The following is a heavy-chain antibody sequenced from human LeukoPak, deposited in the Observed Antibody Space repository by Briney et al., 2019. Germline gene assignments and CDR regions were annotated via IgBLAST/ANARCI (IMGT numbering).Heavy chain of an antibody. V-gene: IGHV3-23*01. J-gene: IGHJ4*02. CDR2: ISGSGGST. CDR1: GFTFSSYA. Sequence: GGSLRLSCAASGFTFSSYAMSWVRQAPGKGLEWVLIISGSGGSTYYADSVKGRFTISRDNSRNTLYLQMNSLRAEDTAVYYCAKDLQQLVLLSFFDYWGQGTLVTVSS. CDR3: AKDLQQLVLLSFFDY. D-gene: IGHD6-13*01.